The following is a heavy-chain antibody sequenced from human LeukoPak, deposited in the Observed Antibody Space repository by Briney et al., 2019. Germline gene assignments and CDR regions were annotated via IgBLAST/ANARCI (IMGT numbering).Heavy chain of an antibody. CDR3: TRDYRQGRWLQLHSYDY. J-gene: IGHJ4*02. V-gene: IGHV3-49*03. CDR1: GFTFGDYA. D-gene: IGHD5-24*01. CDR2: IRSKAYGGTT. Sequence: GGSLRLSCTASGFTFGDYAMSWFRQAPGKGLEWVGFIRSKAYGGTTEYAASVKGRFTISRDDSKSIAYLQMNSLKTEDTAVYYCTRDYRQGRWLQLHSYDYWGQGTLVTVSS.